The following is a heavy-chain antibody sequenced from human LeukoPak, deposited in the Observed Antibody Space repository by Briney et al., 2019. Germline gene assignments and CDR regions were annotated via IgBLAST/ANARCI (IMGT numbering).Heavy chain of an antibody. D-gene: IGHD3-10*01. Sequence: SETLSLTCTVSGGSISSGSYYWSWIRQPAGKGLEWIGRIYTSGSTNYNPSLKSRVTISVDTSKNQFSLKLSSVTAADTAVYYCARAHRWFGELSYWSQGTLVTVSS. J-gene: IGHJ4*02. CDR1: GGSISSGSYY. V-gene: IGHV4-61*02. CDR3: ARAHRWFGELSY. CDR2: IYTSGST.